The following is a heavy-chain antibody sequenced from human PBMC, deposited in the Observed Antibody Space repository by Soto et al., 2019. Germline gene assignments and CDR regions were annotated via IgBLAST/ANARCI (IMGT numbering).Heavy chain of an antibody. D-gene: IGHD6-6*01. V-gene: IGHV3-66*01. CDR1: GFTVSSNY. Sequence: GGSLRLSCVASGFTVSSNYMSWVRQAPGKGLEWVSVIYSGGSTYYADSVKGRFTISRDNSKNTLYLQMNSLRAEDTAVYYCARDKGSSSELDYYYYYYMDVWGKGTTVTVSS. J-gene: IGHJ6*03. CDR3: ARDKGSSSELDYYYYYYMDV. CDR2: IYSGGST.